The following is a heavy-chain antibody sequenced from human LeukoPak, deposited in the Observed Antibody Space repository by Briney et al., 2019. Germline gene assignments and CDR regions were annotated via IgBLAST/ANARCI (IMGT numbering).Heavy chain of an antibody. V-gene: IGHV4-34*01. Sequence: SETLSLTCAVYGGSFSGYYWSWIRQPPGKGLEWIGEINHSGSTNYNPSLKSRVTISVDTSKNQFSLKLSSVTAADTAVYYCAREQRVSNWFDPWGQGTLVTVSS. D-gene: IGHD6-25*01. CDR1: GGSFSGYY. CDR2: INHSGST. CDR3: AREQRVSNWFDP. J-gene: IGHJ5*02.